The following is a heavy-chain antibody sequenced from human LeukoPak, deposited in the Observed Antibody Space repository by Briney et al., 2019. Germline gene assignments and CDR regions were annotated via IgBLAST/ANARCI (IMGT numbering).Heavy chain of an antibody. CDR1: GGSISSYY. CDR3: AKSVVVATTRLGPFDT. Sequence: SETLSLTCTVSGGSISSYYWSWIRQPPGKGLEWIGYIYSGSTDYNPSLKSRVTISVDTSKNQFSLQLSSVTAADIAVYYCAKSVVVATTRLGPFDTWGQGTMVTVSS. V-gene: IGHV4-59*08. D-gene: IGHD3-22*01. J-gene: IGHJ3*02. CDR2: IYSGST.